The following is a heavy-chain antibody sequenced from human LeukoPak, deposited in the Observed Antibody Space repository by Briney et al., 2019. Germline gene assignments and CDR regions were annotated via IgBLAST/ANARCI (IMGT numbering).Heavy chain of an antibody. V-gene: IGHV3-48*02. D-gene: IGHD2-15*01. CDR3: ASQVGHCRGGSCSGY. J-gene: IGHJ4*02. CDR2: ISSSSSTI. Sequence: PGGSLRLSCAASGFTFSSYSMNWVRQAPGKGLEWVSYISSSSSTIYYADSVKGRFTISRDNAKNSLYLQMNSLRDEDTAVYYCASQVGHCRGGSCSGYWGQGTLVTVSS. CDR1: GFTFSSYS.